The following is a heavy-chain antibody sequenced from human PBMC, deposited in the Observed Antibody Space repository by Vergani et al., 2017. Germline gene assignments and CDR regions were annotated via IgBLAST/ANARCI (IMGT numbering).Heavy chain of an antibody. CDR3: ASNCHGGGDNGVCYGHDAFDI. CDR2: ISGSGGST. D-gene: IGHD2-8*01. CDR1: GFTFSSYA. J-gene: IGHJ3*02. Sequence: EVQLLESGGGLVQPGGSLRLSCAASGFTFSSYAMSWVRPAPGKGLEWVSAISGSGGSTYYADSVKGRFTISRDNSKNTLYLQMNSLRAEDTAVYYCASNCHGGGDNGVCYGHDAFDIWGQGTMVTVSS. V-gene: IGHV3-23*01.